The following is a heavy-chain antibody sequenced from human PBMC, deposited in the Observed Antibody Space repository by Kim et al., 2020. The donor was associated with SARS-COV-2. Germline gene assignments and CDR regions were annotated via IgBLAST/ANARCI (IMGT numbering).Heavy chain of an antibody. J-gene: IGHJ4*02. D-gene: IGHD4-17*01. V-gene: IGHV3-23*01. CDR3: AKDLSDYGDFFINDY. Sequence: DQVKRRLTIPRDKSKHTLYLQMNSLRAEDTAVYYCAKDLSDYGDFFINDYWGQGTLVTVSS.